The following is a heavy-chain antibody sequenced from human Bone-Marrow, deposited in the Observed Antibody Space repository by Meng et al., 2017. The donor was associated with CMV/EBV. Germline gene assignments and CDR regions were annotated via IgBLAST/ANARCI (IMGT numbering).Heavy chain of an antibody. CDR2: ISSRSSTI. CDR3: ARDGYSSSWYSFNWFAP. V-gene: IGHV3-48*04. CDR1: GFTFSSYS. Sequence: GGSLRLSCAASGFTFSSYSMNWVRQAPGNGLEWVSYISSRSSTIYYAHSVKGRFTISRDNAKNSLYLQMNSLRAEDTAVYYCARDGYSSSWYSFNWFAPWGQGTLVTVSS. D-gene: IGHD6-13*01. J-gene: IGHJ5*01.